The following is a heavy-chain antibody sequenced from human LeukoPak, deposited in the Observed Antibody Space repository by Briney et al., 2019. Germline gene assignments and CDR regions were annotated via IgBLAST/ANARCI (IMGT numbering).Heavy chain of an antibody. CDR3: ARMTTGHDY. CDR2: VNHSGYT. CDR1: GTSFTSYY. Sequence: SETLSLTRGVSGTSFTSYYWSWIRQTPGKGLEWIGEVNHSGYTNMNPSLKSRVTISVDTSKNQFSLVMTSVTAADTAVYFCARMTTGHDYWGQGTLVTVSS. D-gene: IGHD4-17*01. V-gene: IGHV4-34*01. J-gene: IGHJ4*02.